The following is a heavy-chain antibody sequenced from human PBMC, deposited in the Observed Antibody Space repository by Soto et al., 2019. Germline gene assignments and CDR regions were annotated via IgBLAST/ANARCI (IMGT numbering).Heavy chain of an antibody. V-gene: IGHV3-73*02. CDR1: GFTFSDSA. Sequence: EVQLVESGGGLVQPGGSLKLSCAASGFTFSDSAMHWVRQTSGNGLEWVGRIRSKANNYATAYAASVKGRFPISRDDSKNTAYLQMNSLKTDDTAVYYCTGTYGAFDIWGQGTMDIVSS. J-gene: IGHJ3*02. D-gene: IGHD3-16*01. CDR2: IRSKANNYAT. CDR3: TGTYGAFDI.